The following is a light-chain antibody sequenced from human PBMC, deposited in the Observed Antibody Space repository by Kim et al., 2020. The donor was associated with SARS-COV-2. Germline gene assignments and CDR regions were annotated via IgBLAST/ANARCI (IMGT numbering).Light chain of an antibody. J-gene: IGLJ3*02. V-gene: IGLV4-69*01. CDR1: SGHSSYA. Sequence: LVLTQSPSASASLGASVKLTCTLSSGHSSYAIAWHQQQPEKGPRYLMKLNSDGSHSKGDGIPDRFSGSSSGAERYLTISSLQSEDEADYYCQTWGTGIWVFGGGTKRTV. CDR3: QTWGTGIWV. CDR2: LNSDGSH.